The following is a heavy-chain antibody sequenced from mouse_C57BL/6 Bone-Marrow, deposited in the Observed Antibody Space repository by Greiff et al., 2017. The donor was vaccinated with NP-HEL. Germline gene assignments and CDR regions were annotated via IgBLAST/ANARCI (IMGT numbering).Heavy chain of an antibody. Sequence: EVKVVESGEGLVKPGGSLKLSCAASGFTFSSYAMSWVRQTPEKRLEWVAYISSGGDYIYYVDTVKGRFTISRDNARNTLYLQMSSLKSEDTAMYYCTRALRKYYAMDYWGQGTSVTVSS. CDR2: ISSGGDYI. V-gene: IGHV5-9-1*02. D-gene: IGHD1-1*01. CDR3: TRALRKYYAMDY. J-gene: IGHJ4*01. CDR1: GFTFSSYA.